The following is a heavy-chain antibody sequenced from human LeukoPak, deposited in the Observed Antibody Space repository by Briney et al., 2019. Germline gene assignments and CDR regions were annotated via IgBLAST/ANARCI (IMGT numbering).Heavy chain of an antibody. Sequence: PGGSLRLSCAASGFTLSNHWMIWVRQAPGKGLECVANIKQDGIEKYYLDSVKGRFTISRDNAKNSVYLQMNSLRAEDTAVYYCARARGGCSSTSCYGDYWGQGTLVTVSS. CDR2: IKQDGIEK. CDR1: GFTLSNHW. V-gene: IGHV3-7*01. J-gene: IGHJ4*02. CDR3: ARARGGCSSTSCYGDY. D-gene: IGHD2-2*01.